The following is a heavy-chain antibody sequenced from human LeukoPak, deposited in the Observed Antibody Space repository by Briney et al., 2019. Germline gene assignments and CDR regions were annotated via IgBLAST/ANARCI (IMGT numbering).Heavy chain of an antibody. CDR1: GYTFISYY. J-gene: IGHJ4*02. CDR3: ARGELKGPYYFDY. Sequence: GASLKVSCKATGYTFISYYLHWVRQAPGQGLEWMGIINPSGGSTSYAQKFQGRVTMTRDASTSTVYMELSSLRSEDTAVYYCARGELKGPYYFDYWGQGTLVTVSS. D-gene: IGHD1-26*01. V-gene: IGHV1-46*03. CDR2: INPSGGST.